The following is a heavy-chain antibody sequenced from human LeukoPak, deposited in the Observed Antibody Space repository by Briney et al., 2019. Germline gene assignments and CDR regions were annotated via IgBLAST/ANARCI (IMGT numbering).Heavy chain of an antibody. J-gene: IGHJ6*02. D-gene: IGHD1-26*01. V-gene: IGHV3-33*01. Sequence: GRSLRLSCAASGFTFSSYGMHWVRQAPGKGLEWVAVIWYDGSNKYYADSVKGRFTISRDNSKNTLYLQMNSLGAEDTAVYYCARVLVGATGGMDVWGQGTTVTVSS. CDR2: IWYDGSNK. CDR3: ARVLVGATGGMDV. CDR1: GFTFSSYG.